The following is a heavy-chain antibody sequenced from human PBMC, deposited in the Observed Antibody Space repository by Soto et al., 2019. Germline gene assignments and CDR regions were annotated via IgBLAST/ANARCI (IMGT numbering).Heavy chain of an antibody. CDR3: AKAGPVTCGYFDY. V-gene: IGHV3-30*18. CDR1: GFTFSSYG. J-gene: IGHJ4*02. Sequence: QVQLVESGGGVVQPGRSLRLSCAASGFTFSSYGMHWVRQAPGKGLEWVTVISYDGKVAYYADSVKGRFTISRDNSKNTLYLQMNSLRTEDAAMYYCAKAGPVTCGYFDYWCQGTLVTGSS. CDR2: ISYDGKVA.